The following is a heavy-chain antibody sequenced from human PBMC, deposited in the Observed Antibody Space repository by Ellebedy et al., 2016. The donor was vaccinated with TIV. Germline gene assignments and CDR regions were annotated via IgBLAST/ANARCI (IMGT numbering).Heavy chain of an antibody. CDR2: INSDGSST. V-gene: IGHV3-74*01. D-gene: IGHD3-22*01. Sequence: PGGSLRLSCAASGFTFSSYWMHWVRQAPGKGLVWVSRINSDGSSTSYADSVMGRFIISRDNAKSTVYLQMFSLRPEDTAVYYCARGVLNSGYYSDYWGRGTLVTVSS. CDR3: ARGVLNSGYYSDY. CDR1: GFTFSSYW. J-gene: IGHJ4*02.